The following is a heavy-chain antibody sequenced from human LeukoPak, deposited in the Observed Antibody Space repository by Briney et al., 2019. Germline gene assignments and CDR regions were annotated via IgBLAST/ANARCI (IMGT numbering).Heavy chain of an antibody. V-gene: IGHV4-61*02. CDR3: ARAASVTAIYFDY. Sequence: TLSLTCTVSGGSISSGSYYWSWIRQPAGKGLEWIGRIYTSGSTNYNPSLKSRVTISVDTSKNQFSLKLSSVTAADTAVYYCARAASVTAIYFDYWGQGILVTVSS. CDR1: GGSISSGSYY. D-gene: IGHD2-21*02. J-gene: IGHJ4*02. CDR2: IYTSGST.